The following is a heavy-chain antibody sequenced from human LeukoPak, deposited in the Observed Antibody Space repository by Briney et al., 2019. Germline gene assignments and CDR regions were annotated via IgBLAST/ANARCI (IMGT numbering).Heavy chain of an antibody. CDR1: GGSFSGYY. V-gene: IGHV4-34*01. J-gene: IGHJ4*02. CDR2: INHSGST. Sequence: SETLSLTCAVYGGSFSGYYWSWIRQPPGKGLEWIGEINHSGSTNYNPSLKSRVTISADTSKNQFSLKLSSVTAADTAVYYCASQDEQWLSDYWGQGTLVTVSS. D-gene: IGHD6-19*01. CDR3: ASQDEQWLSDY.